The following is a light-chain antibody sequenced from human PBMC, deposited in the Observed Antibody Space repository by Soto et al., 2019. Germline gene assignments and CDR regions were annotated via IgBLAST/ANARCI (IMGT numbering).Light chain of an antibody. CDR3: SSYTSSSTLDV. J-gene: IGLJ1*01. CDR2: EVS. V-gene: IGLV2-18*02. CDR1: RSDVGSYNR. Sequence: QSALTQPPSVSGSPGQSFTISCTGTRSDVGSYNRVSWYQQPPGTAPKLMIYEVSNRPSGVPDRFSGSKSVNTASLTISGLQAEDEADYYCSSYTSSSTLDVFGTRTTLTVL.